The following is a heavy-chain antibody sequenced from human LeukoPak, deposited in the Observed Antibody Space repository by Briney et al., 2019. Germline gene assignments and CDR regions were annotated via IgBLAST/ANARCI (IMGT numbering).Heavy chain of an antibody. CDR3: ATVRYGSGSYPYYYMDV. CDR1: GYTLSESS. Sequence: ASVKVSCKVSGYTLSESSMHWVRQAPGKGLEWMGGFDPEDGEKIYAQKFQGRVTMTEDTSTDIAYMELSSLRSEDTAVYYCATVRYGSGSYPYYYMDVWGKGTTVTVSS. J-gene: IGHJ6*03. V-gene: IGHV1-24*01. CDR2: FDPEDGEK. D-gene: IGHD3-10*01.